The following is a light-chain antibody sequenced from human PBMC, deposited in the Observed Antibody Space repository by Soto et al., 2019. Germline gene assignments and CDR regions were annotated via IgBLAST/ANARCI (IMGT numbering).Light chain of an antibody. Sequence: QSVLTQPPSASGTPGQRVTISCSGISSNIGSNTVNWYQQLPGTAPKLLIYSNNQRPSGVPDRFSGSKSGTSASLAISGLQSEDEADYYCAAWDDSLNAVYVFGTGKKVTVL. CDR2: SNN. CDR1: SSNIGSNT. CDR3: AAWDDSLNAVYV. V-gene: IGLV1-44*01. J-gene: IGLJ1*01.